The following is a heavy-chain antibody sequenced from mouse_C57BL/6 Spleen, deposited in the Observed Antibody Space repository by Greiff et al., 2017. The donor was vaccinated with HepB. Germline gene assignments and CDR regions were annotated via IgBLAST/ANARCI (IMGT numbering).Heavy chain of an antibody. CDR1: GYTFTDYY. CDR2: IFPGSGST. J-gene: IGHJ4*01. D-gene: IGHD2-10*01. V-gene: IGHV1-75*01. CDR3: ARTYYGNYVAMDY. Sequence: VQLQQSGPELVKPGASVKISCKASGYTFTDYYINWVKQRPGQGLEWIGWIFPGSGSTYYNEKFKGKATLTVDKSSSTAYMLLSSLTSEDSAVYFCARTYYGNYVAMDYWGQGTSVTVSS.